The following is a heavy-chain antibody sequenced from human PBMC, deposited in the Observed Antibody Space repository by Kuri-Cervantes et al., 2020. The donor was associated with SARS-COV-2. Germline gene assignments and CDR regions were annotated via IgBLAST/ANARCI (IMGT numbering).Heavy chain of an antibody. J-gene: IGHJ4*02. CDR1: GGSFSGYY. CDR3: ARNFVAGTGDWFDY. V-gene: IGHV4-34*01. D-gene: IGHD6-19*01. CDR2: INHSGST. Sequence: GSLRLSCAVYGGSFSGYYWSWIRQPPGKGLEWIGEINHSGSTNYNPSLKSRVTISVDTSKNQFSLKLSSVTAADTAVYYCARNFVAGTGDWFDYWGQGNLVTVAS.